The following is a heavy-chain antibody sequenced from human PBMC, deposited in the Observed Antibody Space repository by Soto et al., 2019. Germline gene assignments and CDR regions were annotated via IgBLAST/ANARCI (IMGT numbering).Heavy chain of an antibody. CDR2: IYSSENT. CDR1: GGSVSSSSYS. J-gene: IGHJ5*02. CDR3: ASAVYCSGGSCSFDP. V-gene: IGHV4-39*01. D-gene: IGHD2-15*01. Sequence: SGTLSLTCTVSGGSVSSSSYSWGWIRQSPGKGLEWIGTIYSSENTYYNPSLLSRVTISVDTSKNEFSLRLGSVTAADTAVYYCASAVYCSGGSCSFDPWGQGTLVTVSS.